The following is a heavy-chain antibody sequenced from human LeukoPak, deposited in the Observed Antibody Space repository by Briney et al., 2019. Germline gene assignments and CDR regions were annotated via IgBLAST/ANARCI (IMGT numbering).Heavy chain of an antibody. D-gene: IGHD6-13*01. V-gene: IGHV3-30*18. CDR1: GFIFSMYG. J-gene: IGHJ5*02. CDR3: WKIPHQLVVAEDL. CDR2: ISYDGSNK. Sequence: PGGSLRLSCAASGFIFSMYGMHWVRQAPGKGLEWVAVISYDGSNKYYGDSVKGRFSISRDNSKNTLYLQMNSLRAEDTAVYYRWKIPHQLVVAEDLWGQGTLVTVSS.